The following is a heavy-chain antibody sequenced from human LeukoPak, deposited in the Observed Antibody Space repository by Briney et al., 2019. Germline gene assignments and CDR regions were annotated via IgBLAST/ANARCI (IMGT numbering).Heavy chain of an antibody. Sequence: ASVKVSCRASGYSYINFYIHWVRQAPGQGLEWMGIINPSGGSTSYAQKFQGRVTMTRDTSTSTVYMELSSLRSEDTAVYYCARGDFGIAAAGAFDYWGQGTLVTVSS. CDR1: GYSYINFY. CDR2: INPSGGST. D-gene: IGHD6-13*01. V-gene: IGHV1-46*01. CDR3: ARGDFGIAAAGAFDY. J-gene: IGHJ4*02.